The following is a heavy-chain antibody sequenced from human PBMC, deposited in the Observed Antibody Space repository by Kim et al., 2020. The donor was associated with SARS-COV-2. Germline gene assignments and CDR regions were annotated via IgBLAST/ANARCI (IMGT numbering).Heavy chain of an antibody. CDR1: GGSISSGSYY. V-gene: IGHV4-61*02. J-gene: IGHJ4*02. CDR3: ARDHPLGGYDSSGYYFN. D-gene: IGHD3-22*01. Sequence: SETLSLTCTVSGGSISSGSYYWSWIRQPAGKGLEWIGRIYTSGSTNYNPSLKSRVTISVDTSKNQFSLKLSSVTAADTAVYYCARDHPLGGYDSSGYYFNWGQGTLVTVSS. CDR2: IYTSGST.